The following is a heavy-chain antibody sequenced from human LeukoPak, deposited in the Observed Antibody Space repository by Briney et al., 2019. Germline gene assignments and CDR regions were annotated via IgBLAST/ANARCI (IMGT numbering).Heavy chain of an antibody. V-gene: IGHV1-2*02. CDR1: GYY. CDR2: SNPNIGGT. J-gene: IGHJ2*01. CDR3: ARGKSATAPDSNWYLDL. Sequence: ASVKVSCKASGYYRHWVRQAPGQGLEWMGWSNPNIGGTKYAQKFQGRVTMTRDTSISTAYMELSRLRSDDTAVYYCARGKSATAPDSNWYLDLWGRGTLVTVSS. D-gene: IGHD1-14*01.